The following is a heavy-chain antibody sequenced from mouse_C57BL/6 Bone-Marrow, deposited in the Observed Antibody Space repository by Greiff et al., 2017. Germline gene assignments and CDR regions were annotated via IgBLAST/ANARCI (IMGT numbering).Heavy chain of an antibody. J-gene: IGHJ2*01. CDR2: LDPENGDT. V-gene: IGHV14-4*01. CDR1: GFNIKDDY. D-gene: IGHD2-2*01. CDR3: TTGVTTTGYYFDY. Sequence: VQLQQSGAELVRPGASVKLSCTASGFNIKDDYMHWVKQRPDQGLEWIGWLDPENGDTEYASKFQGKATITADTSSNTAYLQLSSLTSEDTAVYYCTTGVTTTGYYFDYWGQGTTLTVSS.